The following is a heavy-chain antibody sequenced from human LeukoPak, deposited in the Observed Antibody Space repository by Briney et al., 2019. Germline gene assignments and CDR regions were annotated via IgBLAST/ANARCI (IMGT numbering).Heavy chain of an antibody. J-gene: IGHJ3*02. CDR2: IYYNGNT. D-gene: IGHD1-26*01. V-gene: IGHV4-39*01. CDR3: ARYSGSHYAFDI. CDR1: GGPITDSNYY. Sequence: SETLSLTFTVSGGPITDSNYYWGWIRQPPGERLEWIGNIYYNGNTFYNESVKSRVTISVDTSKNQFSLNLNSVTAADTALFYCARYSGSHYAFDIWGQGTMVTVSS.